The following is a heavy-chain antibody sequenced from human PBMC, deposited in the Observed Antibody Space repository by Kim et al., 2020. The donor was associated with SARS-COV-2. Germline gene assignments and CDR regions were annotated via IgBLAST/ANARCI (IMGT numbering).Heavy chain of an antibody. J-gene: IGHJ4*02. Sequence: GGSLRLSCAASGFTFSSYSMNWVRQAPGKGLEWVSSISSSSSYIYYADSVKGRFTISRDNAKNSLYLQMNSLRAEDTAVYYCAGDSSGWFYMDYWGQGTLVTVSS. CDR2: ISSSSSYI. D-gene: IGHD6-19*01. CDR3: AGDSSGWFYMDY. CDR1: GFTFSSYS. V-gene: IGHV3-21*01.